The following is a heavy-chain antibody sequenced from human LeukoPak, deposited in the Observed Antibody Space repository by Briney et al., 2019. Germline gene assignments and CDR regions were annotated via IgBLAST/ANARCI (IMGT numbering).Heavy chain of an antibody. D-gene: IGHD3-22*01. CDR3: ARHRRHRVYYDSSGYYHDGFDI. CDR1: GGTFSNYG. CDR2: ISTYNGNT. J-gene: IGHJ3*02. V-gene: IGHV1-18*01. Sequence: ASVKVSCKASGGTFSNYGIIWVRQAPGQGLEWMGWISTYNGNTNYAQKLQGRVTMTTDTSTSTAYMELRSLRSDDTAVYYCARHRRHRVYYDSSGYYHDGFDIWGQGTMVTVSS.